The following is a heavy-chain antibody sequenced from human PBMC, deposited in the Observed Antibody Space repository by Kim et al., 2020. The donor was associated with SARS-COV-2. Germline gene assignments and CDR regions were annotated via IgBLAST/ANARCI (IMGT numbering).Heavy chain of an antibody. J-gene: IGHJ4*02. CDR1: GFSFSTYW. V-gene: IGHV3-7*01. CDR3: ARDRIDY. CDR2: IKEDGSEK. Sequence: GGSLRLSCAASGFSFSTYWMTWVRQAPGKGLEWVATIKEDGSEKYYVDSVKGRFTISRDNAKNSLYLHMNSLRAEDTAVYSCARDRIDYWGQGTLVTVSS.